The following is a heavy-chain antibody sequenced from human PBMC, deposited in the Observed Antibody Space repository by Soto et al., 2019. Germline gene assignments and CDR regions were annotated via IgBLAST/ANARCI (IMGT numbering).Heavy chain of an antibody. CDR2: ITSYGGTT. J-gene: IGHJ5*02. V-gene: IGHV3-64D*06. CDR1: GFTFSNSA. CDR3: VKGEVMIFGVVTFDR. D-gene: IGHD3-3*01. Sequence: GGSLRLSCSASGFTFSNSAMYWVRQAPGKGLEYVATITSYGGTTYYADSVKGRFTISRDNPKNILYLQMSSLRPEDTAVYYCVKGEVMIFGVVTFDRWGQGTLVTVSS.